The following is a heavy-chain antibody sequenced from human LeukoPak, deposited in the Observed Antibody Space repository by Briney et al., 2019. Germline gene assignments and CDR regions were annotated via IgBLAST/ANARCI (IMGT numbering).Heavy chain of an antibody. CDR3: ARELFDFDY. CDR2: ITGSGNST. Sequence: GGSLRLSCAVSGFTFSNYAMTWVRQAPRKGLEWVSEITGSGNSTYYADSVKGRFTISRDNSKNTLYLQMNSLRAEDTAVYYCARELFDFDYWGQGTLVTVSS. J-gene: IGHJ4*02. D-gene: IGHD3-10*01. V-gene: IGHV3-23*01. CDR1: GFTFSNYA.